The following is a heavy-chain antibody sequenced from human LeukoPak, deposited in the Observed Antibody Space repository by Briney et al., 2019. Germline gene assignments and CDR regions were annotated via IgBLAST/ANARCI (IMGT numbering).Heavy chain of an antibody. CDR2: IIPIFGKA. CDR3: ARGPLCTSTSCYMRPLDYYYYMDV. D-gene: IGHD2-2*01. V-gene: IGHV1-69*05. Sequence: GASVKVSCKASGGTFSSYAISWVRQAPGQGLEWMGGIIPIFGKANYAQKFQGRVTITTDESTSTAYMELSSLRSEDTAVYYCARGPLCTSTSCYMRPLDYYYYMDVWGKGTTVTVSS. CDR1: GGTFSSYA. J-gene: IGHJ6*03.